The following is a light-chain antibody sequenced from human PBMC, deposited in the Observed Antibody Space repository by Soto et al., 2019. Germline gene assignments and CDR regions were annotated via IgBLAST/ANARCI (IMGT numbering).Light chain of an antibody. CDR3: QQYGDSPAYT. CDR1: QSINREF. J-gene: IGKJ2*01. CDR2: QTS. Sequence: EIILTQSPGTLSVSPGERATLSCRGSQSINREFLAWYQQKPGQAPRLLMFQTSSRASGVPDRFSGSGSGTDFTLTITGLEPEDSAVYYCQQYGDSPAYTFGQGTKPEI. V-gene: IGKV3-20*01.